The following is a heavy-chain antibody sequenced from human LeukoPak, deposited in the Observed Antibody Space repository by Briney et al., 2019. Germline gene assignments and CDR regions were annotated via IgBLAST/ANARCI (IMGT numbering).Heavy chain of an antibody. CDR2: FDPEDGET. J-gene: IGHJ4*02. V-gene: IGHV1-24*01. CDR1: GYTLTELS. CDR3: ATVTPVLRFLEWPDY. D-gene: IGHD3-3*01. Sequence: ASVKVSCKVSGYTLTELSMHWVRQAPGKGREWMGGFDPEDGETIYAQKFQGRVTMTEDTSTDTAYMELSSLRSEDTAVYYCATVTPVLRFLEWPDYWGQGTLVTVSS.